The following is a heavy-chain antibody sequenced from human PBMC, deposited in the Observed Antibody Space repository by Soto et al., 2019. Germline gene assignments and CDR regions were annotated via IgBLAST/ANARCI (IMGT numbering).Heavy chain of an antibody. Sequence: EMQLLESGGGVVQPGGSLRLSCAASGFTFSNYAMIWFRQSPGKGLEWVSGISGSLRGSGDPTFYANSVRGRFSISRDNSKNTLYLQMNTLRVEDTAMYYCAKVGGTAHPPIPVDYWGQGTLVTVSS. J-gene: IGHJ4*02. CDR1: GFTFSNYA. D-gene: IGHD2-2*02. CDR2: ISGSLRGSGDPT. CDR3: AKVGGTAHPPIPVDY. V-gene: IGHV3-23*01.